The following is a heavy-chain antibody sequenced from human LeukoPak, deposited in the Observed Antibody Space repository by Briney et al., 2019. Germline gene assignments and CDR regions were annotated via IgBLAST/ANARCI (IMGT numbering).Heavy chain of an antibody. CDR2: IRYDGSTK. J-gene: IGHJ4*02. V-gene: IGHV3-30*02. Sequence: GGSLRLSCAASGFSFSGYGMHWVRQVPGKGLEWVAFIRYDGSTKFYTDSVKVRFAISRDNSKNTLSLQMNSLRTEDTAVYYCAALHTGTFVDYWGQGTLVTVSS. CDR3: AALHTGTFVDY. CDR1: GFSFSGYG. D-gene: IGHD4-17*01.